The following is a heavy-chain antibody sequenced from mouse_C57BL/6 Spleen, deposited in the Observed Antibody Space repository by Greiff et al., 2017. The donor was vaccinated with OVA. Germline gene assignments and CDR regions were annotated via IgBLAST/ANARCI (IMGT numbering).Heavy chain of an antibody. D-gene: IGHD2-4*01. J-gene: IGHJ4*01. V-gene: IGHV1-62-2*01. CDR3: ARHEGGLYYDYDDYAMDY. Sequence: QVQLKESGAELVKPGASVKLSCKASGYTFTEYTIHWVKQRSGQGLEWIGWFYPGSGSIKYNEKFKDKATLTADKSSSTVYMELSRLTSEDSAVYFCARHEGGLYYDYDDYAMDYWGQGTSVTVSS. CDR1: GYTFTEYT. CDR2: FYPGSGSI.